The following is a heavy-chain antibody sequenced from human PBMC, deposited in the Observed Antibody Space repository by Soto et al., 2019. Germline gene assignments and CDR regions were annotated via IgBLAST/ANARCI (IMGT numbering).Heavy chain of an antibody. CDR1: GGSISGYY. Sequence: SETLSLTCTVSGGSISGYYWSWIRQPPGKGLEWIGYIYYSGSTNYNPSLKSRVTISVDTSKNQFSLNLSSVTAADTAVYYCARDRWFDPWGQGTLVTVSS. V-gene: IGHV4-59*01. CDR3: ARDRWFDP. J-gene: IGHJ5*02. CDR2: IYYSGST.